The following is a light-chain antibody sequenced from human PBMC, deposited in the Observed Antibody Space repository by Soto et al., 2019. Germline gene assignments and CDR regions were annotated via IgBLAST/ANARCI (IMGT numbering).Light chain of an antibody. J-gene: IGLJ2*01. V-gene: IGLV2-23*01. CDR1: SSDVGSYNL. CDR3: CSYAGSVV. CDR2: EGS. Sequence: QSVLTQPASVSGSPGQSITISCTGTSSDVGSYNLVSWYQQHPGKAPKLMIYEGSKRPSGVSNRFSGSKSGNTASLTISGLQAEDEADYYCCSYAGSVVFGGWTKVTVL.